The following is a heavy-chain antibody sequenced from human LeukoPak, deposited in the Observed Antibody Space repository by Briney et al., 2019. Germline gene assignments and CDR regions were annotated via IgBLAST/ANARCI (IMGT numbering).Heavy chain of an antibody. CDR3: ARDAHDYGDSLADY. CDR1: GYTFTSYG. V-gene: IGHV1-18*01. Sequence: GASVKVSCKASGYTFTSYGISWVRQAPGQGLEWMGWISAYNGNTNYAQKLQGRVTMTTDTSTSTAYMELRSLRSDDTAAYYCARDAHDYGDSLADYWGQGTLVTVSS. D-gene: IGHD4-17*01. J-gene: IGHJ4*02. CDR2: ISAYNGNT.